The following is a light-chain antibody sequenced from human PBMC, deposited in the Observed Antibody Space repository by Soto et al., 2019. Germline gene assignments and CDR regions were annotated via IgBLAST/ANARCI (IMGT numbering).Light chain of an antibody. CDR1: KLGDTY. V-gene: IGLV3-1*01. J-gene: IGLJ2*01. CDR3: QAWDSSTVI. Sequence: SYELTQPPSVSVSPGQTASITCSGDKLGDTYASWFQQKPGQSPVLVIYQDTKRPSGIPERFSGSNSGNTATLTISGTQAMDEADYYCQAWDSSTVIFGGGTKLTVL. CDR2: QDT.